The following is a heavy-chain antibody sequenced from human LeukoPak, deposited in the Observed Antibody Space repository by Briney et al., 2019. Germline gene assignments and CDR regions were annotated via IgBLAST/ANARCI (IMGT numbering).Heavy chain of an antibody. D-gene: IGHD3-22*01. J-gene: IGHJ4*02. CDR1: GFTFKSYA. V-gene: IGHV3-21*01. CDR2: ISGDSTDI. CDR3: ARRGYSDSSGYDY. Sequence: GGSLRLSCATSGFTFKSYAMNWVRQSPGKGLEWVSSISGDSTDIYYADSLMGRSTISRDNAKNSLYLQINSLRAEDTAIYYCARRGYSDSSGYDYWRQGTLVTVSS.